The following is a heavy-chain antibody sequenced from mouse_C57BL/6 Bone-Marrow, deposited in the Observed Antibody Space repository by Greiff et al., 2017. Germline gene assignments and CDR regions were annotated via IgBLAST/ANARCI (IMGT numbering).Heavy chain of an antibody. J-gene: IGHJ1*03. CDR2: ISNLAYSI. CDR3: ARHYGSIYWYFDV. D-gene: IGHD1-1*01. Sequence: EVMLVESGGGLVQPGGSLKLSCAASGFTFSDYGMAWVRQAPRKGPEWVAFISNLAYSIYYADTVTGRFTISRENAKNTLYLEMSSLRSEDTAMYYCARHYGSIYWYFDVWGTGTTVTVSS. V-gene: IGHV5-15*01. CDR1: GFTFSDYG.